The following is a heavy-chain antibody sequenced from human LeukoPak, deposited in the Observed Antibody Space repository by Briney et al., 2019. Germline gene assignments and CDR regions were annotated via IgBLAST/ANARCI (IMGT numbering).Heavy chain of an antibody. CDR1: GFTFSSYE. Sequence: GGSLRLSCAASGFTFSSYEMNWVRQPPGKGLEWVSYISSSGSTIYYADSVKGRFTISRDNAKNSLYLQMNSLRAEDTAVYYCARGYSSLFYYMDVWGKGTTVTISS. CDR2: ISSSGSTI. V-gene: IGHV3-48*03. CDR3: ARGYSSLFYYMDV. D-gene: IGHD1-1*01. J-gene: IGHJ6*03.